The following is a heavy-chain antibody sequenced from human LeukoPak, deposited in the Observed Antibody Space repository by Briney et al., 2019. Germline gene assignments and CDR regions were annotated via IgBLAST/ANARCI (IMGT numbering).Heavy chain of an antibody. CDR2: ISSSSSYI. D-gene: IGHD1-26*01. V-gene: IGHV3-21*01. J-gene: IGHJ4*02. CDR1: GFTVSSNY. CDR3: ARGLYSGSYYVPPDY. Sequence: GGSLRLSCAASGFTVSSNYMSWVRQAPGKGLEWVSSISSSSSYIYYADSVKGRFTISRDNAKNSLYLQMNSLRAEDTAVYYCARGLYSGSYYVPPDYWGQGTLVTVSS.